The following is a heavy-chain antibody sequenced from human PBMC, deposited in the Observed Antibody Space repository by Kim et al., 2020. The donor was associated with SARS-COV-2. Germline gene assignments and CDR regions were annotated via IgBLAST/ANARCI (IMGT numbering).Heavy chain of an antibody. CDR3: ARGGWYYGSGSRNFDY. V-gene: IGHV4-59*13. Sequence: SETLSLTCTVSGGSIDNYYWNWLRQPPGRGLEWIGYVYYNGFTLYNPPLKSRVTISVDTSKNHFSLKINVLTTSDTAGYYCARGGWYYGSGSRNFDYWGRGTLVTVSS. CDR1: GGSIDNYY. J-gene: IGHJ4*02. D-gene: IGHD3-10*01. CDR2: VYYNGFT.